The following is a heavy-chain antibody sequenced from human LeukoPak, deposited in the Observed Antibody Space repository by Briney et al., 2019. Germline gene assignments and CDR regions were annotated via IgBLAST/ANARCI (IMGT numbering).Heavy chain of an antibody. D-gene: IGHD4-17*01. V-gene: IGHV4-38-2*02. J-gene: IGHJ4*02. Sequence: SETLSLTCTVSGYSISSGYYWGWIRQAPGKRLEWIASIYHSGSTYYNPSLKSRVTISLDASKNQISLKVHSVTAADTAVYYCSRPGYGDYLPYWGQGTLVTVSS. CDR1: GYSISSGYY. CDR3: SRPGYGDYLPY. CDR2: IYHSGST.